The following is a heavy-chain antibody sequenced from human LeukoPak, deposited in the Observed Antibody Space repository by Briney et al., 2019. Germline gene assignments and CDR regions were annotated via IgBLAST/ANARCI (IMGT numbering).Heavy chain of an antibody. V-gene: IGHV4-4*02. CDR3: ARVVVVTAIPYFDY. CDR2: IYHSGST. Sequence: SETLSLTCAVSGGSISSSNWWSWVRQPPGKGLEWIGEIYHSGSTNYNPSLKGRVTISVDKSKNQFSLKLSSVTAADTAVYYCARVVVVTAIPYFDYWGQGTLVTVSS. D-gene: IGHD2-21*02. J-gene: IGHJ4*02. CDR1: GGSISSSNW.